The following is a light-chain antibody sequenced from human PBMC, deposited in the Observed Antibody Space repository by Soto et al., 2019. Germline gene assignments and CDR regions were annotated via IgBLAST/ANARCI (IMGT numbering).Light chain of an antibody. CDR2: DVS. CDR1: QDISTH. CDR3: QQFDSLPLT. V-gene: IGKV1-33*01. Sequence: DIQMTQSPSSLSASVGDRVTITCQASQDISTHLTWFQQKPGKAPKLLIYDVSILKTGVPSRFRGSGSGTHFTFSISSLQPEDIATYYCQQFDSLPLTFGGGTRVEIK. J-gene: IGKJ4*01.